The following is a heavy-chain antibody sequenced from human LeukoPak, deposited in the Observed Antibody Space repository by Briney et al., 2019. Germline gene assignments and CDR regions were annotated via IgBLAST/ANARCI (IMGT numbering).Heavy chain of an antibody. Sequence: ASVKVSCKASGYTFTSYGISWVRQAPGQGLEWMGWISAYNGNTNYAQKLQGRVTMTTDTSTSTAYMELRCLRADDTAVYYCARAPPSGSYYGGAFDYWGQGTLVTVSS. CDR1: GYTFTSYG. CDR2: ISAYNGNT. J-gene: IGHJ4*02. D-gene: IGHD1-26*01. CDR3: ARAPPSGSYYGGAFDY. V-gene: IGHV1-18*01.